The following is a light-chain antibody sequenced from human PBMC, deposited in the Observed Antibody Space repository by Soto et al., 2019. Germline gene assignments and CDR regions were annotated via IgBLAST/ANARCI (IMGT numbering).Light chain of an antibody. J-gene: IGLJ2*01. CDR1: SSNIGAGYD. CDR3: QSYDSSLSAVV. V-gene: IGLV1-40*01. Sequence: QSVLTQPPSVSGAPGQRVTISCTGSSSNIGAGYDVHWYQQLPGTAPKLLIYSNSNRPSGVPDRFSGSKSGTSASLAITGLQAEDEADYYYQSYDSSLSAVVFGGGTKLTVL. CDR2: SNS.